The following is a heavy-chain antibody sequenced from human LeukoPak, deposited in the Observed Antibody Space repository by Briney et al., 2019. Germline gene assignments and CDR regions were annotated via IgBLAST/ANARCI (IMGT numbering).Heavy chain of an antibody. CDR1: GGSISSYY. CDR3: ATQARFYYGVGEYFNL. D-gene: IGHD3-10*01. J-gene: IGHJ2*01. V-gene: IGHV4-59*01. Sequence: SETLSLTCTVSGGSISSYYWSWIRQPPGKGLEWIGYIYYSGSTNYNPSLKSRVNISVDTSKNQFSLKLSSVTAADTAVYYCATQARFYYGVGEYFNLWGRGTLVTVSS. CDR2: IYYSGST.